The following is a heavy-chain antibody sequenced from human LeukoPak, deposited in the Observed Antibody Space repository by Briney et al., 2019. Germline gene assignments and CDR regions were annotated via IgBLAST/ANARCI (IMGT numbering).Heavy chain of an antibody. CDR1: GFIFSDSA. CDR2: IRSKTNSYAT. Sequence: GGSLKLSCAASGFIFSDSAIQWVRQASGKGLEWVGRIRSKTNSYATAYGASVKGRFTFSRDDSKNTAYLQMNSLKIEDTAVYYCTGGNDYWGQGTLVTVSS. D-gene: IGHD4-23*01. CDR3: TGGNDY. V-gene: IGHV3-73*01. J-gene: IGHJ4*02.